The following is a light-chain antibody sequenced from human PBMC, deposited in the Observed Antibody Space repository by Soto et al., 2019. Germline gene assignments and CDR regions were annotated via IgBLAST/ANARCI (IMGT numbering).Light chain of an antibody. J-gene: IGKJ1*01. CDR1: QSISSY. V-gene: IGKV1-39*01. Sequence: DIQMTQSPSSLSASVGDRVTITCRARQSISSYLNWYQQTPGKAPNLRIYVASSLQSGVPSRFSGSCYGTDLTLPISSLKPEDFATYYCQQSYSTPSFGQGTKVEPK. CDR2: VAS. CDR3: QQSYSTPS.